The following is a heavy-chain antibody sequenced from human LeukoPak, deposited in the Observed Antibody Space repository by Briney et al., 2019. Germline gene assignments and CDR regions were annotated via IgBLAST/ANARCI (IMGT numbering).Heavy chain of an antibody. Sequence: PGGSLRLSCAASGFTFDDYGMSWVRHAPGKGLEWVSGINWNGGSTGYEDPVKGRFTISRDNAKNSLYLQMNSLRAEDTALYYCARVKLLYGSGIGDAFDIWGQGTMVTVSS. D-gene: IGHD3-10*01. J-gene: IGHJ3*02. CDR2: INWNGGST. CDR1: GFTFDDYG. CDR3: ARVKLLYGSGIGDAFDI. V-gene: IGHV3-20*04.